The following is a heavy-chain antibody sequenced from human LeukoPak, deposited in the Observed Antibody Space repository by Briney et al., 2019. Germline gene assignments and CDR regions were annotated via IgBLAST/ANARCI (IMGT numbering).Heavy chain of an antibody. CDR1: GFTVSSNY. CDR3: AKDAAWGRYKD. D-gene: IGHD3-16*01. J-gene: IGHJ1*01. CDR2: ISPSAGIT. V-gene: IGHV3-23*01. Sequence: GGSLRLSCAASGFTVSSNYMSWVRQAPGKGLEWVSGISPSAGITYYTDSVKGRFTISRDNSKNTVSLQMNSLRGDDTAVYYCAKDAAWGRYKDWGQGTLVTVSS.